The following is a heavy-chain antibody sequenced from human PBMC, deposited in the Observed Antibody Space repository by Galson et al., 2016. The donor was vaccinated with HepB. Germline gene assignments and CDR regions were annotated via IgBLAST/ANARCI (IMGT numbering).Heavy chain of an antibody. J-gene: IGHJ3*02. Sequence: SLRLSCAASGFSFSIYSMNWVRQAPGKGLEWVSSISSSNTYIDYADSVKGRFTISRDNAKNSLYLQMNSLRVEDTAVYYCARDARSGHYHLDVFDMWGQGTMVTVSS. D-gene: IGHD3-3*01. V-gene: IGHV3-21*01. CDR2: ISSSNTYI. CDR3: ARDARSGHYHLDVFDM. CDR1: GFSFSIYS.